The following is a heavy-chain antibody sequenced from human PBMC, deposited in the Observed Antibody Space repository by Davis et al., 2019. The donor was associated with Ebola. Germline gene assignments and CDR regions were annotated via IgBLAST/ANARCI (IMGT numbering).Heavy chain of an antibody. J-gene: IGHJ4*02. CDR1: GFSFSSYW. CDR2: IKSDGSTT. Sequence: PGGSLRLSCAASGFSFSSYWMHWVRQAPGKGLVWVSNIKSDGSTTNYADSVKGRFTISRDNAKSTLYLQMNSLTAEDTAVYYCVRTTYGAPEYWGQGTQVTVSS. CDR3: VRTTYGAPEY. D-gene: IGHD4-17*01. V-gene: IGHV3-74*01.